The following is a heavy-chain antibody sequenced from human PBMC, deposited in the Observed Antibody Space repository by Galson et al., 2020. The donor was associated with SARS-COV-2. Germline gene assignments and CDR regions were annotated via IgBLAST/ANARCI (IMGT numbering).Heavy chain of an antibody. CDR3: ARGRGTAVAPFDY. Sequence: ETSETLSLTCTVSGASISSGDYYWSWIRQPPGKGLEWIGYIYYSGSTHYKSSLKSRVIISVDTSKSQFSLKLSSVTAADTAVYYCARGRGTAVAPFDYWGQGTLVTVSS. D-gene: IGHD6-19*01. CDR1: GASISSGDYY. CDR2: IYYSGST. V-gene: IGHV4-30-4*01. J-gene: IGHJ4*02.